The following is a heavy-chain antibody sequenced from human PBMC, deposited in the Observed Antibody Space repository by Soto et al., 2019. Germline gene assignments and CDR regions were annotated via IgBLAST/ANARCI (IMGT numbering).Heavy chain of an antibody. Sequence: QVQLVESGGGVVQPGRSLRLSCAASGFTFSSYGMHWVRQAPGKGLEWVAVISYDGNNKYYADSVKGRFTISRDNSKNTLFLHMNSLRAEDTAVYYCAKAQGFCSSTSCREAYYYYGMDVWGQGTTVTVSS. CDR1: GFTFSSYG. V-gene: IGHV3-30*18. CDR3: AKAQGFCSSTSCREAYYYYGMDV. D-gene: IGHD2-2*01. J-gene: IGHJ6*02. CDR2: ISYDGNNK.